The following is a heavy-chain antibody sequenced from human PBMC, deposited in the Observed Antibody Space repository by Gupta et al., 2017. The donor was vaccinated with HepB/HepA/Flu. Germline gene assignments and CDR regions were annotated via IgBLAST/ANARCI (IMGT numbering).Heavy chain of an antibody. J-gene: IGHJ4*02. CDR2: INHSGST. V-gene: IGHV4-34*01. CDR3: ARGGWLQLNPFDF. Sequence: QVQLQQWGAGLLKPSETLSLTCAVYGGSFSGYYWSWIRQPPGKGLEWIGEINHSGSTNYNPSLKSRVTISVDTSKNQFSLKLNSVTAADTGVYYCARGGWLQLNPFDFWGQGTLVTVSS. CDR1: GGSFSGYY. D-gene: IGHD6-19*01.